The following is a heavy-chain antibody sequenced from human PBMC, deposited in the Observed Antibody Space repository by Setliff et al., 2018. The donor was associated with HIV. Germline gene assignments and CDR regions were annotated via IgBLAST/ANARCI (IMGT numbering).Heavy chain of an antibody. CDR1: GGSISTTNW. Sequence: SETLSLTCAVSGGSISTTNWWSWVRQPPGKGLEWIGYLYYNGNTDYNPSLKNRVSILLDTSNNHFSLKLSSVTAADTAVYYCATYCGCDSPCAFDIWGQGTMVTVSS. D-gene: IGHD2-21*02. J-gene: IGHJ3*02. CDR3: ATYCGCDSPCAFDI. V-gene: IGHV4-4*02. CDR2: LYYNGNT.